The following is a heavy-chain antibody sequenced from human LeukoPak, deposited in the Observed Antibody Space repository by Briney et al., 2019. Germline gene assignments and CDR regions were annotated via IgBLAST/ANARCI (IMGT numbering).Heavy chain of an antibody. Sequence: GGSLRLSCVASGFTFSSYWMTWVRQAPGKGLEWVANTKTDGSLTYYVDSVKGRFTISRDNAKNSLYLQMNSLRAEDTAVYYCARAPWVRGVYYMDVWGKGTTVTVSS. CDR1: GFTFSSYW. D-gene: IGHD3-10*01. CDR3: ARAPWVRGVYYMDV. CDR2: TKTDGSLT. J-gene: IGHJ6*03. V-gene: IGHV3-7*03.